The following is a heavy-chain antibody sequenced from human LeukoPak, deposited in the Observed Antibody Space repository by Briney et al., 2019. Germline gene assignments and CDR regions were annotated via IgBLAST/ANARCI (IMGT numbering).Heavy chain of an antibody. J-gene: IGHJ6*02. V-gene: IGHV1-69*02. Sequence: ASVKVSCKASGGTFSSYTISWVRQAPGQGLEWMGRIIPILGIANYAQKFQGRVTITADKYTSTAYMELSSLRSEDTAVYYCAEQTRPYGMDVWGQGTTVTVSS. D-gene: IGHD6-6*01. CDR3: AEQTRPYGMDV. CDR2: IIPILGIA. CDR1: GGTFSSYT.